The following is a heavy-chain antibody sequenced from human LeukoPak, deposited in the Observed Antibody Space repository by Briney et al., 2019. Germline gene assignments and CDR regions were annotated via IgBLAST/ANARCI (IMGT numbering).Heavy chain of an antibody. CDR1: GGTFSSYA. D-gene: IGHD4-11*01. V-gene: IGHV1-69*04. CDR3: ARDASSDYPFDP. Sequence: SVKVSCKASGGTFSSYAISWVRQAPGQGLEWMGRIIPILGIANYAQKFQGRATITADKSTSTAYMELSSLRSEDTAVYYCARDASSDYPFDPWGQGTLVTVSS. CDR2: IIPILGIA. J-gene: IGHJ5*02.